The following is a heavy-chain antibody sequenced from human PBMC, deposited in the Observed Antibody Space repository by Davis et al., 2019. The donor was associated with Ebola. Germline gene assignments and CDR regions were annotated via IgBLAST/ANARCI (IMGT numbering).Heavy chain of an antibody. Sequence: PGGSLRLSCAGSGFTFGDYAMHWVRQAPGKGLEWVAGISWNSGVIGYADSVKGRFTISRDNSKNTLYLQMNGLRVEDTAIYYCAKDTSNIWFDIWGQGTMVTVSS. CDR2: ISWNSGVI. CDR1: GFTFGDYA. V-gene: IGHV3-9*01. D-gene: IGHD2/OR15-2a*01. CDR3: AKDTSNIWFDI. J-gene: IGHJ3*02.